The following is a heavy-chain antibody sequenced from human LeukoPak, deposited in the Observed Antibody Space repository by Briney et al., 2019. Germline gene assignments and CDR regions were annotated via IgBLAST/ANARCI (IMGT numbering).Heavy chain of an antibody. CDR1: GDTFTDYD. CDR2: MNPNSGDT. Sequence: ASVKVSCKASGDTFTDYDFNWVRKATGQGLEWMGWMNPNSGDTGCAQKFQGRVTMTRDTSISTAYMELSSLTSDDTAVYYCARGKEDYDGSDFPLLGYWGQGTLVTVSS. V-gene: IGHV1-8*02. J-gene: IGHJ4*02. CDR3: ARGKEDYDGSDFPLLGY. D-gene: IGHD3-22*01.